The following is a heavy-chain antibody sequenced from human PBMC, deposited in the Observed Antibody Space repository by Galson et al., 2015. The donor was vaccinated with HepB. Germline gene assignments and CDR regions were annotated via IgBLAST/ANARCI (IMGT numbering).Heavy chain of an antibody. Sequence: SLRLSCAASGFTFGSYNMNWVRQAPGKGLECISYISATSSTIFYADSVKGRFTVSRDNAKNSLYLEMNGLRAKDTAVYYCARDGAAIFGVGSWFDPWGQGTTVTVSS. CDR1: GFTFGSYN. V-gene: IGHV3-48*01. J-gene: IGHJ5*01. CDR2: ISATSSTI. CDR3: ARDGAAIFGVGSWFDP. D-gene: IGHD3-3*01.